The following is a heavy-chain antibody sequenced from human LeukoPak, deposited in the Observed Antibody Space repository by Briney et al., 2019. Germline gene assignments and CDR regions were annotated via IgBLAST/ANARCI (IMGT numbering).Heavy chain of an antibody. CDR3: SSRLFV. CDR1: GFTFSSYW. V-gene: IGHV3-74*01. CDR2: IKSDGSST. Sequence: GGSLRLSCAASGFTFSSYWMHWVRQAPGKGLVWVSCIKSDGSSTIYADSVKGRFTISRDNAKNTLYLQMNSLRAEDTAVYYCSSRLFVWGQGTLVTVSS. J-gene: IGHJ4*02. D-gene: IGHD6-25*01.